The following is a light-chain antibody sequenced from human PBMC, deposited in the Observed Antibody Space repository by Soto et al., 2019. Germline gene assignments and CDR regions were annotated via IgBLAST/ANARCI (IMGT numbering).Light chain of an antibody. Sequence: QSALTQPASVSGSPGQSITISCTGTSSDVGGYNYVSWYQHHPGKAPKLMIYDVSNRPSGVSNRFSGSKSGNTASLTISGLQAEDEADYYCCSYTSSSPVVFGGGTKVTVL. J-gene: IGLJ2*01. CDR3: CSYTSSSPVV. V-gene: IGLV2-14*03. CDR2: DVS. CDR1: SSDVGGYNY.